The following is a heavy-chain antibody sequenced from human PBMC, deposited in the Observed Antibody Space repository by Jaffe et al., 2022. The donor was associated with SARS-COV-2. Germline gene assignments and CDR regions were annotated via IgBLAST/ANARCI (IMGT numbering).Heavy chain of an antibody. V-gene: IGHV3-9*01. CDR3: AKDTSPYSSSPDY. Sequence: EVQLVESGGGLVQPGRSLRLSCAASGFTFDDYAMHWVRQAPGKGLEWVSGISWNSGSIGYADSVKGRFTISRDNAKNSLYLQMNSLRAEDTALYYCAKDTSPYSSSPDYWGQGTLVTVSS. J-gene: IGHJ4*02. D-gene: IGHD6-6*01. CDR1: GFTFDDYA. CDR2: ISWNSGSI.